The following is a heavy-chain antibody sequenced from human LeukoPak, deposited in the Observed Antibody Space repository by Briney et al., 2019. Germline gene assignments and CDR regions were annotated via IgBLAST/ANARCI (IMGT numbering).Heavy chain of an antibody. CDR2: INAGNGNT. D-gene: IGHD3-10*01. V-gene: IGHV1-3*01. Sequence: ASVKVSCKASGYTFTSYAMHWVRQAPGQRLEWTGWINAGNGNTKYSQKFQGRVTITRDTSASTAYMELSSLRSEDTAVYYCARDRRYGSGKGPIDPWGQGTLVTVSS. CDR1: GYTFTSYA. CDR3: ARDRRYGSGKGPIDP. J-gene: IGHJ5*02.